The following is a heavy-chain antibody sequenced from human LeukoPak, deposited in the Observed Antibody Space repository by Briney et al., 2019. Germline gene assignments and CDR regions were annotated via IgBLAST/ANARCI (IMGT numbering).Heavy chain of an antibody. Sequence: ASVKVSCKASGYTFTSYYMHWVRQAPGQGLEWMGIINPSGGSTSYAQKFQGRVTMTRDTSTSTVYMELSSLRSEDTAVYYCASLAIGCCTNGVCYDYWGQGTLVTVSS. CDR3: ASLAIGCCTNGVCYDY. D-gene: IGHD2-8*01. J-gene: IGHJ4*02. CDR2: INPSGGST. CDR1: GYTFTSYY. V-gene: IGHV1-46*01.